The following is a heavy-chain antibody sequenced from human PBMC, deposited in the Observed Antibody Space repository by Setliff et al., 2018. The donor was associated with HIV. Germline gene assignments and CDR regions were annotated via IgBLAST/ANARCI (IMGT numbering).Heavy chain of an antibody. D-gene: IGHD5-18*01. V-gene: IGHV3-33*03. CDR3: AKGSTAGHSYGSAYYLDH. Sequence: RLSCAASGCTFINYAMHWVRQAPGKGLEGVAVIWYDASNQNYADSVKGRFTISRDKSSNTLYLHMISLKSEDTAVYYCAKGSTAGHSYGSAYYLDHWGQGTLVTVSS. J-gene: IGHJ4*02. CDR2: IWYDASNQ. CDR1: GCTFINYA.